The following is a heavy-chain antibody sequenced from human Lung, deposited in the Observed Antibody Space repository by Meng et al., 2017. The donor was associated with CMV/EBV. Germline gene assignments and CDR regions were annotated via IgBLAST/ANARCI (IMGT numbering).Heavy chain of an antibody. J-gene: IGHJ4*02. CDR1: GDIVSSNSAA. D-gene: IGHD4-23*01. Sequence: QVQLPKSVPGLVKPSQTLSLTCAISGDIVSSNSAAWHWIWQSPSRGLEWLGRTYYRSKWYHEYAVSVKSRITISPDTPKNQFSLQLNSMTPENTAVYYCARGINGGCGDWGQGTLVTVSS. V-gene: IGHV6-1*01. CDR3: ARGINGGCGD. CDR2: TYYRSKWYH.